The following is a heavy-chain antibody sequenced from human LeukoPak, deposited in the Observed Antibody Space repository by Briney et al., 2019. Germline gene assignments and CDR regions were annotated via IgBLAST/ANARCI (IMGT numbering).Heavy chain of an antibody. Sequence: PGGSLRLSCAASGFTFSSYWMHWVRQAPGKGLVWVSRVNSDGSSTSYADSVKGRFTISRDNAKNTLYLQMNSLRAGDTAVYYCAREGPIRSLDYWGQGTLVTVSS. CDR1: GFTFSSYW. V-gene: IGHV3-74*01. J-gene: IGHJ4*02. D-gene: IGHD5-24*01. CDR3: AREGPIRSLDY. CDR2: VNSDGSST.